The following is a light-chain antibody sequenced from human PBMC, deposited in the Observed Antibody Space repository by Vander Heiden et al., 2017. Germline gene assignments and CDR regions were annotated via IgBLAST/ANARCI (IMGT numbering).Light chain of an antibody. J-gene: IGLJ3*02. V-gene: IGLV2-23*03. CDR1: SSDVGSYNR. CDR3: CSYAGINTFV. Sequence: QSALTQAASVSGSPGPSLTISCTGTSSDVGSYNRVSLYKQHPDKARKLMIYEGTKRPSGVSNRFSGSKSGKTASRKISGLQAEDEADYYCCSYAGINTFVFGGGTKLTVL. CDR2: EGT.